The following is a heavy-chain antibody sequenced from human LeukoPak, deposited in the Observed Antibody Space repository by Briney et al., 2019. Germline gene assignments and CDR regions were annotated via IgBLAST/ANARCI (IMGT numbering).Heavy chain of an antibody. D-gene: IGHD3-22*01. CDR3: ASAYYYDSSGLPY. Sequence: SETLSLTCTVSGGSISSYYWSWIRQPPGKGLEWIGYIYYSGSTYYNPSLKSRVTISVDTSKNQFSLKLSSVTAADTAVYYCASAYYYDSSGLPYWGQGILVTVSS. V-gene: IGHV4-59*12. J-gene: IGHJ4*02. CDR2: IYYSGST. CDR1: GGSISSYY.